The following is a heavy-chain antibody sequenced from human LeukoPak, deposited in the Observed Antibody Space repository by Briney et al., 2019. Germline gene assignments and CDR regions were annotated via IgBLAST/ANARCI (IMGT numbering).Heavy chain of an antibody. CDR2: LYSDGGT. V-gene: IGHV3-53*01. D-gene: IGHD2-8*01. J-gene: IGHJ4*02. CDR3: ARDGHGPY. Sequence: GGSLRLSCAAFGLTVSGNYMSWVRQAPGKGLEWVSVLYSDGGTYYADSVKGRFTISRDNAKNSLYLQMNSLRAEDTAVYYCARDGHGPYWGQGTLVTVSS. CDR1: GLTVSGNY.